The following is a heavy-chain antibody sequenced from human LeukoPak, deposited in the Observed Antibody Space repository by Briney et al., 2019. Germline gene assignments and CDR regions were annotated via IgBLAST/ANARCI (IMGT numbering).Heavy chain of an antibody. CDR3: ADGIRDFDWLPLDY. CDR2: ISYDGSNK. Sequence: GRSLRLSFAASGFTFSSYAMHRVRQAPGKGLEWVAVISYDGSNKYYADSVKGRFTISRDNSKNTLYLQMNSLRAEDTAVFQAADGIRDFDWLPLDYWGQGTLVTVSS. J-gene: IGHJ4*02. D-gene: IGHD3-9*01. V-gene: IGHV3-30-3*01. CDR1: GFTFSSYA.